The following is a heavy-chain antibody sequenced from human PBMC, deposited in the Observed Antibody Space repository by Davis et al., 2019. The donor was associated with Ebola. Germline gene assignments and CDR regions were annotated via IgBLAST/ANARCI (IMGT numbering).Heavy chain of an antibody. CDR1: GGSIRSGDYY. V-gene: IGHV4-30-4*01. Sequence: SETLSLTCTVSGGSIRSGDYYWGWIRQSPGKGLEWIGYIYYTGSTDYNPSLKSRVTLSVDTSKNQISLTVSSVTAADTAVYYCARHRDGTTRDYWGQGTLVRVSS. CDR3: ARHRDGTTRDY. D-gene: IGHD1-1*01. J-gene: IGHJ4*02. CDR2: IYYTGST.